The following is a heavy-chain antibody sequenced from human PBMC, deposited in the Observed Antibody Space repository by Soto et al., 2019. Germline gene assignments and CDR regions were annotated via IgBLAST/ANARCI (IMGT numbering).Heavy chain of an antibody. V-gene: IGHV3-21*01. Sequence: GGSLRLSCAASGFTFSSYSMNWVRQAPGKGLEWVSSISSSSSYIYYADSVKGRFTISRDNAKNSLYLQMNSLTAEDTAVYYCARDSGSGWYSEYFQHWGQGTLVTVSS. CDR2: ISSSSSYI. CDR3: ARDSGSGWYSEYFQH. D-gene: IGHD6-19*01. CDR1: GFTFSSYS. J-gene: IGHJ1*01.